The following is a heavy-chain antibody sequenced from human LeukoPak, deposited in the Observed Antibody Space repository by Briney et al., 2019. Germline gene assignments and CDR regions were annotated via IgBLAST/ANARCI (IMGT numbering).Heavy chain of an antibody. CDR2: IYTSGST. J-gene: IGHJ4*02. CDR3: ARRNYDFWSGYYLDY. Sequence: SETLSLTCTVSGGSISSYYWSWIRQPPGKGQEWIGYIYTSGSTNYNPSLKSRVTISVDTSKNQFSLKLSSVTAADTAVYYCARRNYDFWSGYYLDYWGQGTLVTVSS. CDR1: GGSISSYY. D-gene: IGHD3-3*01. V-gene: IGHV4-4*09.